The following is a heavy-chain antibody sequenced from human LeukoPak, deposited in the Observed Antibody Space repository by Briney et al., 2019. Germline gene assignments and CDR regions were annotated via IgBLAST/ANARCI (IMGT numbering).Heavy chain of an antibody. V-gene: IGHV3-74*01. J-gene: IGHJ4*02. CDR3: ARSNQTDDY. CDR2: INPGGSSI. Sequence: GGSLRLSCAASGFTFSSYWMHWARQVPGKGLVWVSRINPGGSSIAYADSVKGRFTISRDNAKNTLYLQMDSLRAEDTAVYYCARSNQTDDYWGQGTLVAVSS. CDR1: GFTFSSYW. D-gene: IGHD1-14*01.